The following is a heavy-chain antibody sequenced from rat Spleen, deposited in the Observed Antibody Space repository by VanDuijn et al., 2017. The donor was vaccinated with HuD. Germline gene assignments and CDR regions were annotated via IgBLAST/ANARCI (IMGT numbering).Heavy chain of an antibody. J-gene: IGHJ2*01. V-gene: IGHV5-29*01. D-gene: IGHD1-12*02. CDR3: ARHGLMVV. Sequence: EVQLVESDGGLVQPGRSLKLSCAASGFTFSDYYMAWVRQAPTKGLEWVATISYDGSSTYYRDSVKGRFTISRDNAKSTLYLQMDSLRSEDTATYYCARHGLMVVWGQGVMVTVSS. CDR1: GFTFSDYY. CDR2: ISYDGSST.